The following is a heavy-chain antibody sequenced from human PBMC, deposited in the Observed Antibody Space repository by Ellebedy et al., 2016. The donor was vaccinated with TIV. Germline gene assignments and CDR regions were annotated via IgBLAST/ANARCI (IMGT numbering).Heavy chain of an antibody. CDR2: INHSGST. D-gene: IGHD2-2*01. J-gene: IGHJ6*03. V-gene: IGHV4-34*01. CDR1: GGSFSGYY. CDR3: ARFRRHVVVPAAPVYYMDV. Sequence: SETLSLTXAVYGGSFSGYYWSWIRQPPGKGLEWIGEINHSGSTNYNPSLKSRVTISVDTSKNQFSLKLSSVTAADTAVYYCARFRRHVVVPAAPVYYMDVWGKGTTVTVSS.